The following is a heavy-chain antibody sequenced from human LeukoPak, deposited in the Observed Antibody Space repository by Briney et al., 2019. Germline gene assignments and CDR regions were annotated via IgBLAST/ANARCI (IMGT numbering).Heavy chain of an antibody. CDR2: IYYSGST. V-gene: IGHV4-39*01. CDR3: ARHGTLLLRGLAFDY. D-gene: IGHD4-17*01. J-gene: IGHJ4*02. Sequence: SETLSLTCTVSGGSISSYYLGWIRQPPGKGLEWIGSIYYSGSTYYNPSLKSRVTISVDTSKNQFSLKLSSVTAADTAVYYCARHGTLLLRGLAFDYWGQGTLVTVSS. CDR1: GGSISSYY.